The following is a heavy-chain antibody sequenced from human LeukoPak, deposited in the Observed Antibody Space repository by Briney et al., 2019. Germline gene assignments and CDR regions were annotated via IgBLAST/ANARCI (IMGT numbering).Heavy chain of an antibody. V-gene: IGHV3-48*03. D-gene: IGHD2-15*01. Sequence: GGSLRLSCAPSGFTANPFELNWVRQAPGKGLEWISYISHTGSLIYYADSVKGRFTISRDNTKNLLYLQMNSLRVEDTGIYYCSAYCSEGTCDGYCHHWGQGTLVSVSS. CDR3: SAYCSEGTCDGYCHH. J-gene: IGHJ1*01. CDR2: ISHTGSLI. CDR1: GFTANPFE.